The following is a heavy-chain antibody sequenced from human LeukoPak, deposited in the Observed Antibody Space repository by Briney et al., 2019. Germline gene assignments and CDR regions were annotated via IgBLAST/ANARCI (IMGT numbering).Heavy chain of an antibody. CDR2: ISYDGSNK. CDR1: RFTFSSYA. D-gene: IGHD3-22*01. Sequence: PGGSLRLSCAASRFTFSSYAMHWVRQAPGKGLEWVAVISYDGSNKYYADSVKGRFTISRDNSKNTLYLQVNSLRPEDTAVYYCARGWTMIVVVTHFDYWGQGTLVTVSS. V-gene: IGHV3-30-3*01. CDR3: ARGWTMIVVVTHFDY. J-gene: IGHJ4*02.